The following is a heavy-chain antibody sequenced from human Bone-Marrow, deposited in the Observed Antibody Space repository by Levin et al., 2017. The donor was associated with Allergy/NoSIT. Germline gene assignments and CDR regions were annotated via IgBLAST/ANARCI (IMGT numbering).Heavy chain of an antibody. CDR1: GGSISSYY. Sequence: PSQTLSLTCTVSGGSISSYYWSWIRQPPGKGLEWIGYIYYSGSTNYNPSLKSRVTISVDTSKNQFSLKLSSVTAADTAVYYCASSHGVFWSGPGRYGMDVWGQGTTVTVSS. CDR3: ASSHGVFWSGPGRYGMDV. D-gene: IGHD3-3*01. V-gene: IGHV4-59*08. J-gene: IGHJ6*02. CDR2: IYYSGST.